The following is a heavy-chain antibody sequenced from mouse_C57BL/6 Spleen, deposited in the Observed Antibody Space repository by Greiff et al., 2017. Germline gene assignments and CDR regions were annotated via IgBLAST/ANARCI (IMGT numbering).Heavy chain of an antibody. CDR3: TTVVPRGY. J-gene: IGHJ2*01. D-gene: IGHD1-1*01. Sequence: EVNLVASGAELVRPGASVKLSCTASGFNIKDDYMHWVKQRTEQGLEWIGWIDPENGDPEYASKFQGKATITADTSSNTAYLQLSSLTSEDTAVYYCTTVVPRGYWGQGTTLTGSS. V-gene: IGHV14-4*01. CDR2: IDPENGDP. CDR1: GFNIKDDY.